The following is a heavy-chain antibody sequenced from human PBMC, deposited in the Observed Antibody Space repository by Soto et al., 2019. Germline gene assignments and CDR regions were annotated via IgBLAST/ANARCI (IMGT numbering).Heavy chain of an antibody. Sequence: SETLSLTCTVSGAALSSGGYFYTWVRQPPGKGLEWLGYIYYSGGTNYNPSLKSRVTISLDKSKSQFSLRLISVAAADTAVSYCTREQSDDNYFDPWGQGTLVTVYS. D-gene: IGHD6-19*01. CDR1: GAALSSGGYF. CDR3: TREQSDDNYFDP. CDR2: IYYSGGT. V-gene: IGHV4-61*08. J-gene: IGHJ5*02.